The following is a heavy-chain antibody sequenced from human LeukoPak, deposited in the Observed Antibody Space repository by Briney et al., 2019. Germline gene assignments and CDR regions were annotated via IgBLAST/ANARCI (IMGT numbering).Heavy chain of an antibody. J-gene: IGHJ6*02. CDR1: GFTFSTNS. V-gene: IGHV3-64*04. CDR3: ARDPVRYFDWLGAYGMDV. D-gene: IGHD3-9*01. CDR2: ITSNGGST. Sequence: SGGSLRLSCSASGFTFSTNSMHWVRQAPGKGLEFVSAITSNGGSTYYADSVKGRFTISRDNAKNTLYLQMNSLRAEDTAVYYCARDPVRYFDWLGAYGMDVWGQGTTVTVSS.